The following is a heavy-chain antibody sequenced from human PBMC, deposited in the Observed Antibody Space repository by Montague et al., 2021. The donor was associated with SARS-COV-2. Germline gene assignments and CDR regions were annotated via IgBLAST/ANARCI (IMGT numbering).Heavy chain of an antibody. CDR1: GGSFSGYY. Sequence: SETLSLTCAVYGGSFSGYYWSWIRQPPGKGLEWIGEINHSGSTNYNPSLKSRLTMSLDTSKNQVSLKLSSVTAADTAVYYCATASSRCYYVGLDYWGQGTLVTVTS. CDR3: ATASSRCYYVGLDY. D-gene: IGHD3-10*01. J-gene: IGHJ4*02. CDR2: INHSGST. V-gene: IGHV4-34*01.